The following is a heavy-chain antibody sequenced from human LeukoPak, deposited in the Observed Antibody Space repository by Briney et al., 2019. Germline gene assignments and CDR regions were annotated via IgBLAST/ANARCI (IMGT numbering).Heavy chain of an antibody. J-gene: IGHJ4*02. CDR1: GFTFSSYG. Sequence: PGGSLRLSCAASGFTFSSYGMHWVRQAPGKGLEWVAFIRYDGSNKYYADSVKGRFTISRDNSENTLYLQMNSLRAEDTAVYYCAKDLATTAPGGYFYYWGQGTLVTVSS. D-gene: IGHD4-11*01. CDR2: IRYDGSNK. CDR3: AKDLATTAPGGYFYY. V-gene: IGHV3-30*02.